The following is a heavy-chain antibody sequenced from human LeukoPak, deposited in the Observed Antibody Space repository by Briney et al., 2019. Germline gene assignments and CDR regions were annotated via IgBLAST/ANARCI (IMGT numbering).Heavy chain of an antibody. CDR2: IYYSRSS. J-gene: IGHJ4*01. CDR1: GGSISSYN. D-gene: IGHD6-13*01. V-gene: IGHV4-59*01. Sequence: WETLSLTCTVSGGSISSYNWWWSRQPPGKVLEWIVYIYYSRSSNYHASRRSPVTISVDTSKNHFSLKLTSMTAADTGAYYRASVSAAGGTPLFDYWGQGTPVTVSS. CDR3: ASVSAAGGTPLFDY.